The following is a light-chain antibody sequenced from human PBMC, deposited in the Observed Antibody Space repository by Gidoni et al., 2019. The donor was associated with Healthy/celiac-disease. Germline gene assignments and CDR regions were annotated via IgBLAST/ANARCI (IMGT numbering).Light chain of an antibody. V-gene: IGKV1-39*01. J-gene: IGKJ3*01. Sequence: DIQMTQSPSSLSASVGDRVTITCRASQSISSYLNGYQQKPGKAPKLLIYAASSLQSGVPSRFSGSRSGTDFTLTISSLQPEDFATYYCQQSYSTHPFTFGPGTKVDIK. CDR3: QQSYSTHPFT. CDR1: QSISSY. CDR2: AAS.